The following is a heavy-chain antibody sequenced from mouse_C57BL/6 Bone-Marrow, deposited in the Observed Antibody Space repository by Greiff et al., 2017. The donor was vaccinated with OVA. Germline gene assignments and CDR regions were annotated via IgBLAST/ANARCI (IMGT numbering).Heavy chain of an antibody. CDR1: GYTFTSYW. CDR2: IDPSDSYT. J-gene: IGHJ1*03. V-gene: IGHV1-69*01. CDR3: ARRGLRYWYFDV. Sequence: VQLQQPGAELVMPGASVKLSCKASGYTFTSYWMHWVKQRPGQGLEWIGEIDPSDSYTNYNQKFKGKSTLTVDKSSSTAYMQLSSLTSEDSAVYYCARRGLRYWYFDVWGTGTTVTVSS. D-gene: IGHD1-1*01.